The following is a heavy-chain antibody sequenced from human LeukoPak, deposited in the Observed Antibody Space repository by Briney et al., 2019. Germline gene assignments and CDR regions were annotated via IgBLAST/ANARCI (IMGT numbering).Heavy chain of an antibody. J-gene: IGHJ6*03. Sequence: ASVKVSCKASGYTFTGYYMHWVRQAPGQGLEWMGWINPNSGGTNYAQKFQGRVTMTRDTSISTAYMELSRLRSDDTAVYYCARSITMVRGVIKLHYYYMDVWGKGTTVTISS. V-gene: IGHV1-2*02. D-gene: IGHD3-10*01. CDR1: GYTFTGYY. CDR2: INPNSGGT. CDR3: ARSITMVRGVIKLHYYYMDV.